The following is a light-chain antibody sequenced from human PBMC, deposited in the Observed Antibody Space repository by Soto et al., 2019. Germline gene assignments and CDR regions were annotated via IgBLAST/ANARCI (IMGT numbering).Light chain of an antibody. Sequence: IVLTHSPGTLSLSAWFRATHSCRASQSVSRSYLGWYQQKPGQAPRLLMYGASIRAAGVPDRFSGSGSGTEFTLTISRLEPEDFTVYYCHHYETFGQGTKVDIK. J-gene: IGKJ1*01. CDR1: QSVSRSY. CDR3: HHYET. CDR2: GAS. V-gene: IGKV3-20*01.